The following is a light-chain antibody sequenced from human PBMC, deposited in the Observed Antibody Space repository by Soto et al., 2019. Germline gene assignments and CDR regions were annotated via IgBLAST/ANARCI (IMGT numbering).Light chain of an antibody. J-gene: IGKJ4*01. CDR1: QNVGNN. CDR2: GAS. Sequence: EIVMTQSPATLSVSPGERATLSCRASQNVGNNLVWYQQKPGQAPRLLIYGASTRAAGIPDRFSGSGSGTEFTLTISGLQSDDFAVYYCQQFGSYTLTFGGGTKVDIK. V-gene: IGKV3-15*01. CDR3: QQFGSYTLT.